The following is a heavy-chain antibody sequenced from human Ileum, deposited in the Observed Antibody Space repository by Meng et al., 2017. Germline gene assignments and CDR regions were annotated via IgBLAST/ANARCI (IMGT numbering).Heavy chain of an antibody. D-gene: IGHD3-3*01. V-gene: IGHV4-30-4*01. CDR3: ARENTIFGVVWGSWFDP. CDR2: IYYSGST. CDR1: GGSISSGDYY. Sequence: QVQLQESGPGLVKPSQTLSLTCTVSGGSISSGDYYWSWIRQPPGKGLEWCGYIYYSGSTYYNPSLKSRVTISVDTSKNQFSLKLSSVTAADTAVYYCARENTIFGVVWGSWFDPWGQGTLVTVSS. J-gene: IGHJ5*02.